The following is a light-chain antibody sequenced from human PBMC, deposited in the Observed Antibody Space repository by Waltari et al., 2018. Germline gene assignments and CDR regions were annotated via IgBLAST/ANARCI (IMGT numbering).Light chain of an antibody. J-gene: IGLJ3*02. CDR1: SSAVGTYNH. Sequence: QSALTQPPSASGSPGQSVALSCTGTSSAVGTYNHVSWYQQHPGKAPELMIFDVSKRPSGVPDRFSGSKSGNTASLTVSGLQATDEADYYCSSYAGSSNWVFGGGTKLTVL. CDR3: SSYAGSSNWV. V-gene: IGLV2-8*01. CDR2: DVS.